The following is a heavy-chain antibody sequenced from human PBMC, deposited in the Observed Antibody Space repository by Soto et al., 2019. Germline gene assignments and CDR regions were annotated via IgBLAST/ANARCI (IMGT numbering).Heavy chain of an antibody. J-gene: IGHJ3*02. D-gene: IGHD4-17*01. V-gene: IGHV4-59*08. CDR1: GGSISSYY. Sequence: SETLSLTCTVSGGSISSYYWSWIRQPPGKGLEWIGYIYYSGSTNYNPSLKSRVTISVDTSKNQFSLKLSSVTAADTAVYYCARHETTVTALGAFDIWGQGTMVTVSS. CDR3: ARHETTVTALGAFDI. CDR2: IYYSGST.